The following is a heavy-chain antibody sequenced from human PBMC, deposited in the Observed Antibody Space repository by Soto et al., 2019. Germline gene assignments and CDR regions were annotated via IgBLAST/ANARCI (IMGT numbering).Heavy chain of an antibody. V-gene: IGHV3-48*02. Sequence: VGSLRLSGAASGFSFSSYRMNWVRQAPGKGPEWLSYISSSSRTIYYADSVKGRFTISRDNAQNSLSLQMNSLRDEDTAIYYCARDWGYCSGGTCHYGMDVWGQGTTVTVSS. J-gene: IGHJ6*02. D-gene: IGHD2-15*01. CDR3: ARDWGYCSGGTCHYGMDV. CDR2: ISSSSRTI. CDR1: GFSFSSYR.